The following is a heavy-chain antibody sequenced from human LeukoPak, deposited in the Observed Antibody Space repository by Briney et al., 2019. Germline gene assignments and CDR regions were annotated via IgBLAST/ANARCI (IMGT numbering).Heavy chain of an antibody. J-gene: IGHJ4*02. CDR2: ISGSGGST. V-gene: IGHV3-23*01. CDR3: AREFVDYGSGSYHHVLDY. D-gene: IGHD3-10*01. Sequence: GGSLRLSCAASGFTFSSYAMSWVRQAPGKGLEWVSAISGSGGSTYYADSVKGRFTISRDTSENTLNLHMNSLRVEDTAIYYCAREFVDYGSGSYHHVLDYWGQGTLVTVSS. CDR1: GFTFSSYA.